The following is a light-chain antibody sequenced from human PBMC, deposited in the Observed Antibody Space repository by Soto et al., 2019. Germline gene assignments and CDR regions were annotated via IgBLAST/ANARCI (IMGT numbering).Light chain of an antibody. CDR2: DAS. CDR1: QSVSSY. J-gene: IGKJ4*01. Sequence: EIVLTQSPATLSLSPGERATLSCRASQSVSSYLAWYQQKPGQAPRLLIYDASNRATGIPARFSGSGSGTDFTLTISSPEPEDFADYYCHQRSNWPPLTFGGGTKVEIK. V-gene: IGKV3-11*01. CDR3: HQRSNWPPLT.